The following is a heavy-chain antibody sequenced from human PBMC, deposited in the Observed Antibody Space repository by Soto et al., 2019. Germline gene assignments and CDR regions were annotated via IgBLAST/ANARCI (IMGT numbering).Heavy chain of an antibody. J-gene: IGHJ4*02. V-gene: IGHV2-5*02. CDR1: GFSLTTPGVG. Sequence: QITLKESGPTLVKPTQTLTLTCSFSGFSLTTPGVGVGWVRQSPGGALEWLALIYWDDDERYSPFLKTAITITKDPTNNEVVLMMTNVAPVDTATYYCAHSRNLITEDAQVGDFDYWGQGTLVTVSS. CDR2: IYWDDDE. CDR3: AHSRNLITEDAQVGDFDY. D-gene: IGHD3-16*01.